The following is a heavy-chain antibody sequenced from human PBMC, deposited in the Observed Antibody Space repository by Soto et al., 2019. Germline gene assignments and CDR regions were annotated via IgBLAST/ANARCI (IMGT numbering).Heavy chain of an antibody. CDR2: ISYDGIDK. Sequence: QVPLVESGGGVVQPGRSLRLSCAASGFTFRSYTMHWVRQAPGKGLEWVAAISYDGIDKFYADSVKGRFTISRDNSNYILYLQMNSLRPEDTAVCYCVTSIDRGAFDIWGQGTMVTVSS. CDR1: GFTFRSYT. CDR3: VTSIDRGAFDI. V-gene: IGHV3-30-3*01. J-gene: IGHJ3*02.